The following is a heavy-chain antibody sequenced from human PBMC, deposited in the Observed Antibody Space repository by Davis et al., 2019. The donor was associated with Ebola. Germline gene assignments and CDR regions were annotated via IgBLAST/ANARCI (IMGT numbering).Heavy chain of an antibody. D-gene: IGHD4/OR15-4a*01. CDR1: GFIFRSYV. CDR3: ATDPYGANPQSADY. V-gene: IGHV3-23*01. Sequence: GGSLRLSCAASGFIFRSYVMSWVRQAPGKGLEWVSAFGTSGDTYYADSVKGRFTISRDNSKNTLYLQMNGLRVDDTAVYYCATDPYGANPQSADYWGQGSLVTVSS. CDR2: FGTSGDT. J-gene: IGHJ4*02.